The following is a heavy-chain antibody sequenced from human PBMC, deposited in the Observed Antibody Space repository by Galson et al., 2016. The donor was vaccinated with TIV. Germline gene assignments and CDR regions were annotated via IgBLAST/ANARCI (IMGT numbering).Heavy chain of an antibody. V-gene: IGHV4-31*03. Sequence: TLSLTCTVSGGSISNPGFYWGWIRQLPGKGLEWIGYIYYTGLTSFNPSLQSRLSMSVDTSENQFSLKLISVTAADTAVYYCARGIPEPHCFDYWGQGALVTVSS. CDR3: ARGIPEPHCFDY. J-gene: IGHJ4*02. CDR2: IYYTGLT. CDR1: GGSISNPGFY. D-gene: IGHD2-21*01.